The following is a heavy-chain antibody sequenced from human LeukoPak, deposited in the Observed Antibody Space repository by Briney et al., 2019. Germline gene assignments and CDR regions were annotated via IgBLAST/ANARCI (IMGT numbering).Heavy chain of an antibody. V-gene: IGHV3-21*01. Sequence: GGSLRLSCAASRFTFSSYSMNCGREAPGERLGCVSSISSSSSYIYYADSVRGRLTISRDNAKNSLYLQINSLRAWDTAGFYFAKDGSLSAGTGWSGHFDYWGLRTLVTVPS. CDR3: AKDGSLSAGTGWSGHFDY. CDR2: ISSSSSYI. J-gene: IGHJ4*02. CDR1: RFTFSSYS. D-gene: IGHD6-19*01.